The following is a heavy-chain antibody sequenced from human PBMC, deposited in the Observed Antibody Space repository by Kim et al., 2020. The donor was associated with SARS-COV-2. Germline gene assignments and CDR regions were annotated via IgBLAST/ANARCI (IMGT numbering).Heavy chain of an antibody. CDR3: ARDITYIAAPRNPWFDP. Sequence: GGSLRLSCAASGFTFSSYAMHWVRQAPGKGLEWVAVISYDGSNKYYADSVKGRFTISRDNSKNTLYLQMNSLRAEDTAVYYCARDITYIAAPRNPWFDPWGQGTLVTVSS. J-gene: IGHJ5*02. D-gene: IGHD6-6*01. CDR2: ISYDGSNK. V-gene: IGHV3-30-3*01. CDR1: GFTFSSYA.